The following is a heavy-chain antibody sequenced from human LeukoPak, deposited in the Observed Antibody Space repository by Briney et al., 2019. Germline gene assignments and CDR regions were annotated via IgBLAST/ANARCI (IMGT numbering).Heavy chain of an antibody. CDR1: GFTVSSNY. Sequence: GGSLRLSCAASGFTVSSNYMSWVRQAPGKGLEWVSAISGSASNTYYADSVKGRFTISRDNSKNSLYLQMNSLRAEDTAIYYCAKAAPRGFYDSSGYSLDYWGQGTLVTVSS. CDR2: ISGSASNT. V-gene: IGHV3-23*01. D-gene: IGHD3-22*01. CDR3: AKAAPRGFYDSSGYSLDY. J-gene: IGHJ4*02.